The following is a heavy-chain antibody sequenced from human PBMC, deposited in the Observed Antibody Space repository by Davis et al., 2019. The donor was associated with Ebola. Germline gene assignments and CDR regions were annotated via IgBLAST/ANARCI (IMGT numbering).Heavy chain of an antibody. J-gene: IGHJ6*02. CDR3: ARDLPATGPYIGHYYYYGMDV. Sequence: GESLKISCAASGFTFSSYSMNWVRQAPGKGLEWVSSISSSSSYIYYADSVKGRFTISRDNSKSTLFLQMDSLRAEDTAVYYCARDLPATGPYIGHYYYYGMDVWGQGTTVTVSS. CDR1: GFTFSSYS. CDR2: ISSSSSYI. V-gene: IGHV3-21*01. D-gene: IGHD4-17*01.